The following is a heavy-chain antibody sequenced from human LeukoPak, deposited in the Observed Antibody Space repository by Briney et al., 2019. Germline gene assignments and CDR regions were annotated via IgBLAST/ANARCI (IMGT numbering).Heavy chain of an antibody. J-gene: IGHJ4*02. D-gene: IGHD6-13*01. CDR2: IGSSASTK. CDR3: ARVGSLAAAGTPDY. V-gene: IGHV3-11*01. CDR1: GFTFSDYY. Sequence: SGRSLRLSCAASGFTFSDYYMSWFRQAPGKGLEWVSYIGSSASTKYYADSVKGRFTISRDNAKNPLYLQMNSLRAEDTAVYYCARVGSLAAAGTPDYWGQGTLVTVSS.